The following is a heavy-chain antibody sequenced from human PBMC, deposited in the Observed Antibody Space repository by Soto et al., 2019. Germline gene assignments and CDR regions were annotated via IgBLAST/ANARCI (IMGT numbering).Heavy chain of an antibody. CDR1: PFTFRSYS. CDR2: ISYDGSKE. J-gene: IGHJ4*02. CDR3: ARYCNGGACYSASLDY. V-gene: IGHV3-30*09. D-gene: IGHD2-15*01. Sequence: VGSLRLSCAASPFTFRSYSMHWVRQAPGKGLEWVTSISYDGSKESYADSVKGRFAISRDNSKNTLYPQMNSLRPEDTAVYYCARYCNGGACYSASLDYWGQGTQVTVSS.